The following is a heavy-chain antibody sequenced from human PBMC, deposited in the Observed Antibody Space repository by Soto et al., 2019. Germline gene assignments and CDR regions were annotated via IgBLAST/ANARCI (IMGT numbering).Heavy chain of an antibody. CDR2: ISYDGSNK. D-gene: IGHD1-26*01. CDR3: AKDRRGARRADAFDI. Sequence: QVQLVESGGGVVQPGRSLRLSCAASGFTFSSYGMHWVRQAPGKGLEWVAVISYDGSNKYYADSVKGRFTISRDNSKNTLYLQMNSLRAEDTAVYYCAKDRRGARRADAFDIWGQGTMVTVSS. CDR1: GFTFSSYG. J-gene: IGHJ3*02. V-gene: IGHV3-30*18.